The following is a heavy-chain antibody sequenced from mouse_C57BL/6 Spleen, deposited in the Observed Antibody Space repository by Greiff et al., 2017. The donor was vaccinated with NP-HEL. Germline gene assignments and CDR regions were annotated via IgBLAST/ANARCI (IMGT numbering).Heavy chain of an antibody. V-gene: IGHV1-80*01. J-gene: IGHJ1*03. D-gene: IGHD1-1*01. CDR1: GYAFSSYW. CDR2: IYPGDGDT. Sequence: QVQLQQSGAELVKPGASVKISCKASGYAFSSYWMNWVKQRPGKGLEWIGQIYPGDGDTNYNGKFKGKATLTADKSSSTAYMQLSSLTSEDSAVYFCARLGNYYGSSPHWYFDVWGTGTTVTVSS. CDR3: ARLGNYYGSSPHWYFDV.